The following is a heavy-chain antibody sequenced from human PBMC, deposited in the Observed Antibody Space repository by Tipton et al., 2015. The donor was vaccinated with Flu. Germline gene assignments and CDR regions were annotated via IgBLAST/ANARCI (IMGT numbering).Heavy chain of an antibody. V-gene: IGHV1-69*09. D-gene: IGHD3-22*01. Sequence: QLVQSGAEVEKPGSSVKVSCKASGGTFSSYAISWVRQAPGQGLEWMGRIIPILGIANYAQKFQGRVTITADKSTSTAYMELSSLRSEDTAVYYCARWAYDSSGYYPGYWGQGTLVTVSS. CDR1: GGTFSSYA. CDR3: ARWAYDSSGYYPGY. CDR2: IIPILGIA. J-gene: IGHJ4*02.